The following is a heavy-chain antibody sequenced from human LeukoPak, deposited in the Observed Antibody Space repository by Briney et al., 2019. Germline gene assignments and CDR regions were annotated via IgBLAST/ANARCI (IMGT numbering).Heavy chain of an antibody. Sequence: PSETLSLIRTVSGGSISGSSYYWGWIRQPPGKGLEWIGSIYYSGSTYYNPTLKSRVTVSVDTSNNQFFLKLSPVTAADTAVYYCALIRGYCRTWGQG. J-gene: IGHJ1*01. CDR2: IYYSGST. CDR1: GGSISGSSYY. D-gene: IGHD2-15*01. CDR3: ALIRGYCRT. V-gene: IGHV4-39*01.